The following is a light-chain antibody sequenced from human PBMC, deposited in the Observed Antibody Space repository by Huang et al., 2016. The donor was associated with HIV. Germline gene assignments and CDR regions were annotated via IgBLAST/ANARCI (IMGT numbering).Light chain of an antibody. CDR2: KVS. J-gene: IGKJ4*01. Sequence: DVVMTQSPLSLTVTLGQPASISCTYTQSLLHSDGNTYLNWFQQRPGQSTRRLVYKVSNRDSGVPDRFSGSGSGTDFTLQISRVEAEDVGVYYCMQGTLWPPTFGGGTKVEV. CDR3: MQGTLWPPT. V-gene: IGKV2-30*02. CDR1: QSLLHSDGNTY.